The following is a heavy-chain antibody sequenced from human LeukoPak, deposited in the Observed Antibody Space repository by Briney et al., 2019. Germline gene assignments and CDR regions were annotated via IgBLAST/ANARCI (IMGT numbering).Heavy chain of an antibody. CDR1: GGSFSGYY. CDR2: INHSGST. J-gene: IGHJ5*02. D-gene: IGHD2-15*01. V-gene: IGHV4-34*01. CDR3: ARDHCSGGSCYPTS. Sequence: PSETLSLTCAVYGGSFSGYYWSWIRQPPRKGLEWIGEINHSGSTNYNPSLKSRVTISVDTSKNQFSLKLSSVTAADTAVYYCARDHCSGGSCYPTSWGQGTLVTVSS.